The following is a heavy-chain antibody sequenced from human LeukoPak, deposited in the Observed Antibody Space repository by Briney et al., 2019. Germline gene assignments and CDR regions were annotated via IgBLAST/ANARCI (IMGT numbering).Heavy chain of an antibody. CDR3: AREEALGSGSFDY. D-gene: IGHD1-26*01. CDR2: IYHSGST. V-gene: IGHV4-38-2*02. J-gene: IGHJ4*02. Sequence: SETLSLTCTVSGYSISSGYYWGWIRQPPGKGLEWIGSIYHSGSTYYNPSLKSRVTISVDTSKNQFSLKLSSVTTADTAVYYCAREEALGSGSFDYWGQGTLVTVSS. CDR1: GYSISSGYY.